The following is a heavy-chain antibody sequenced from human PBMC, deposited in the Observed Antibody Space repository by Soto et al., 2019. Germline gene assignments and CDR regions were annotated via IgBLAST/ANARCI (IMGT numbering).Heavy chain of an antibody. CDR3: ARRLRYCSGGSCYSDGYAFDI. J-gene: IGHJ3*02. V-gene: IGHV1-2*04. CDR2: ITPNSGGT. D-gene: IGHD2-15*01. CDR1: GYTFTAYY. Sequence: ASVKVSCKASGYTFTAYYMHWVRQAPGQGLEWMGWITPNSGGTKYAQKFKGCVTMTRDTSISTAYMELSRLRSDDTAMYYCARRLRYCSGGSCYSDGYAFDIWGQGTMVTVSS.